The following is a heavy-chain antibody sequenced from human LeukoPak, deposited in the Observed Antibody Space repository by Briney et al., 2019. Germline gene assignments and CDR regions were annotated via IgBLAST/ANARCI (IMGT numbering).Heavy chain of an antibody. V-gene: IGHV1-69*04. D-gene: IGHD3-10*01. CDR3: GRGHYVSGSALDY. CDR1: GGTFSSYA. J-gene: IGHJ4*02. Sequence: GASVKVSCKASGGTFSSYAISWVRQAPGQGLEWMGRIIPILGIANYAQKFQGRVTITADKSTSTAYMELRSLRSDDTAIYYCGRGHYVSGSALDYWGQGTLVTVSS. CDR2: IIPILGIA.